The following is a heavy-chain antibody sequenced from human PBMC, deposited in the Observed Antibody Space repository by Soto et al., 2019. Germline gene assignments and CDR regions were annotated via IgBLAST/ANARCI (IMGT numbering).Heavy chain of an antibody. CDR1: GFTFSSYA. V-gene: IGHV3-33*01. J-gene: IGHJ4*02. Sequence: GGSLRLSCAASGFTFSSYAMHWVRQAPGKGLEWVAVIWYDGSNKYYADSVKGRFTISRDNSKNTLYLQMNSLRAEDTAVYCCARRKDYFAYWGQGTLVTGSS. D-gene: IGHD2-15*01. CDR3: ARRKDYFAY. CDR2: IWYDGSNK.